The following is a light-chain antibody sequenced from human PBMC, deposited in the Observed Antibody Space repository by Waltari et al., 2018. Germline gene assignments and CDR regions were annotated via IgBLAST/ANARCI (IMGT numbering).Light chain of an antibody. V-gene: IGLV3-19*01. Sequence: SSELTQDPVVSVALGQTVRITCHGDSLRYYYANWYHQKPGQAPVLFMYGKNNRPSGIPDRFSGSYSGTTASLIITGAQAEDEGDYYCNSRDSRGHPLVFGTGTKVTVL. CDR2: GKN. CDR3: NSRDSRGHPLV. J-gene: IGLJ1*01. CDR1: SLRYYY.